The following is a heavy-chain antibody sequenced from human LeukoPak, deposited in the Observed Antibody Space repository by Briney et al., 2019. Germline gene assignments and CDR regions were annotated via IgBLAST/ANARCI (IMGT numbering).Heavy chain of an antibody. D-gene: IGHD5-18*01. J-gene: IGHJ6*03. CDR2: IIPIFGTA. CDR1: VGTFSSYA. V-gene: IGHV1-69*13. CDR3: ARGGETGIQLNHYYYYYYMDV. Sequence: GASVKVSCKASVGTFSSYAISWGRQAPGQGLEWMGGIIPIFGTANYAQKFPGRVTITADETTSTAYMELSSLRSEDTAVYYCARGGETGIQLNHYYYYYYMDVWGKGTTITVSS.